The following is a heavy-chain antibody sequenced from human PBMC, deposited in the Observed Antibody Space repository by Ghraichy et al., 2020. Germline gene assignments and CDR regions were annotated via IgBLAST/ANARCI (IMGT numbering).Heavy chain of an antibody. D-gene: IGHD6-13*01. CDR3: ARVQYISSWYRINWFDP. V-gene: IGHV4-34*01. CDR1: GDSFSEFY. CDR2: INDVGTT. Sequence: SQTLSLTCTFYGDSFSEFYWSWIRQPPGNGLEWIGEINDVGTTNYNPSLKSRVSISVDTSKNQFSMNLTSVTAADTAVYYCARVQYISSWYRINWFDPWGQGTLVTVSS. J-gene: IGHJ5*02.